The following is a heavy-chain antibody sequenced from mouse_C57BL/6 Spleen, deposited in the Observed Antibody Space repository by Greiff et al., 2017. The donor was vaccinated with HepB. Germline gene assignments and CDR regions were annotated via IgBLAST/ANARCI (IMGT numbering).Heavy chain of an antibody. D-gene: IGHD3-2*02. J-gene: IGHJ4*01. Sequence: QVQLQQSGPELVKPGASVKISCKASGYAFSSSWMNWVKQRPGKGLEWIGRIYPGDGDTNYNGKFKGKATLTADNSSSTAYMQLSSLTSEDSAVYFCARGQLRRDYAMDYWGQGTSVTVSS. CDR1: GYAFSSSW. V-gene: IGHV1-82*01. CDR2: IYPGDGDT. CDR3: ARGQLRRDYAMDY.